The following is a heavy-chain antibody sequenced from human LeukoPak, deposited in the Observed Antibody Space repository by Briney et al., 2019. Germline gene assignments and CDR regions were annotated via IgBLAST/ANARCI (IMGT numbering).Heavy chain of an antibody. Sequence: GGSLRLSCAASGFTFSSYWMHWVRQAPGKGLVWVSRINSDGSSTNYADSVKGRFTISRDNAENSLYLQMDSLRAEDTAVYYCATTVPGYPDDYFDNWGQGTLVTVSS. V-gene: IGHV3-74*01. CDR2: INSDGSST. J-gene: IGHJ4*02. CDR3: ATTVPGYPDDYFDN. CDR1: GFTFSSYW. D-gene: IGHD6-19*01.